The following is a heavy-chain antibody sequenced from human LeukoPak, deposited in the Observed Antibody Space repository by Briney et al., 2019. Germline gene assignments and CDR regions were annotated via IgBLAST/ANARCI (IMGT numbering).Heavy chain of an antibody. CDR1: GGTFSSYA. V-gene: IGHV1-69*06. Sequence: SVKVSCKAPGGTFSSYAISWVRQAPGQGLEWMGGIIPIFGTANYAQKFQGRVTITADKSTSTAYVELSSLRSEDTAVYYCARGLTLRYFDWLYYWGQGTLVTVSS. J-gene: IGHJ4*02. D-gene: IGHD3-9*01. CDR2: IIPIFGTA. CDR3: ARGLTLRYFDWLYY.